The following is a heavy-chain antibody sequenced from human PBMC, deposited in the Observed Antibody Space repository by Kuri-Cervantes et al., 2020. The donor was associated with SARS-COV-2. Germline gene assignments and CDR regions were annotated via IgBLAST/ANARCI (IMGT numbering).Heavy chain of an antibody. D-gene: IGHD2-21*01. CDR3: ARGGVVPVSFVY. Sequence: SESLSLSCTVSGSTISSDYYWGWIRQPPGKGLEWIGSIYHSGSTYYNPSLKSRVTISVDTSKNQFSLKLSSVTAADTAVYYCARGGVVPVSFVYWRQGILVTVSS. J-gene: IGHJ4*02. CDR2: IYHSGST. V-gene: IGHV4-38-2*02. CDR1: GSTISSDYY.